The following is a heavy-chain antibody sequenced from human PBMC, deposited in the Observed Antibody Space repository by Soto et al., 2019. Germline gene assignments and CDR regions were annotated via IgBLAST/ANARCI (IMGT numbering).Heavy chain of an antibody. Sequence: PSETLSLTCTVSGGSISSYYWSWIRQPPGKGLEWVGFIYYSGSTNYNPSLKSRVTISVDTSKNQFSLKLTSVTAADTAVYYCARESRYCSGGSCYFLPGIDYWGQGTLVTVSS. CDR3: ARESRYCSGGSCYFLPGIDY. J-gene: IGHJ4*02. CDR1: GGSISSYY. CDR2: IYYSGST. V-gene: IGHV4-59*01. D-gene: IGHD2-15*01.